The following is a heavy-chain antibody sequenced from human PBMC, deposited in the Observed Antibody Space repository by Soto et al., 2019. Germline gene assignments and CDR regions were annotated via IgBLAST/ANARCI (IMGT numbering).Heavy chain of an antibody. CDR3: ASVSGYLDY. CDR1: GDTFTSYA. J-gene: IGHJ4*02. Sequence: GASVKVSCKASGDTFTSYAISWVRQAPGQGLEWMGGIIPIIGTANYAQKFQGRVTITADESTSTAYMELSSLRSEDTAVYYCASVSGYLDYWGQGTLVTVSS. CDR2: IIPIIGTA. D-gene: IGHD3-22*01. V-gene: IGHV1-69*13.